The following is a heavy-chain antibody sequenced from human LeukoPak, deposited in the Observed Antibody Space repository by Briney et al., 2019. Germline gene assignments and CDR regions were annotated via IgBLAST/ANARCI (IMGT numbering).Heavy chain of an antibody. J-gene: IGHJ4*02. CDR2: IWYDGSNK. V-gene: IGHV3-33*08. Sequence: PGGSLRLSCAASGFTFSSYAMSWVRQAPGKGLEWVAVIWYDGSNKYYADSVKGRFTISRDNSKNTLYLQMNSLRAEDTAVYYCARDRISMVRGVMTSDYWGQGTLVTVAS. CDR3: ARDRISMVRGVMTSDY. D-gene: IGHD3-10*01. CDR1: GFTFSSYA.